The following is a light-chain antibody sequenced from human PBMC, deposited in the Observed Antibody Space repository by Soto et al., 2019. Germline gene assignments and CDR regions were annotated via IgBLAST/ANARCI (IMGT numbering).Light chain of an antibody. J-gene: IGKJ1*01. Sequence: DIQMTQSPSSLSASVGDRVTITCRASQSISSYLNWYQQKPGKAPKLLIYAASSLQSGVPSRFGGSGSETAFTSTISSLQPEDFPTYSWQPSYSTPWTLGHGTKVEIK. CDR3: QPSYSTPWT. CDR1: QSISSY. V-gene: IGKV1-39*01. CDR2: AAS.